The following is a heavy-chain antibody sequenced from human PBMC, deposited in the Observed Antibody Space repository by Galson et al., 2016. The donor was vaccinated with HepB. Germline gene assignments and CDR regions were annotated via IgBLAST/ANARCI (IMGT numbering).Heavy chain of an antibody. CDR2: ISYSWNT. V-gene: IGHV4-31*03. CDR1: GGSISSGSYF. D-gene: IGHD1-1*01. CDR3: ARQYNMIFDP. J-gene: IGHJ5*02. Sequence: TLSLTCTVSGGSISSGSYFWGWVRQHPGKGLEWIGYISYSWNTHYNPSLRSRVTISADTPKNQFSLKVNSATAADPAVYFRARQYNMIFDPWGQGTLVTVSS.